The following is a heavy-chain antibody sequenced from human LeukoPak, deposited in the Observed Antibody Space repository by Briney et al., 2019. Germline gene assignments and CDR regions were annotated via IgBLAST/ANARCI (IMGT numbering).Heavy chain of an antibody. CDR3: ARESSRDIVVVPAAPGNWFDP. J-gene: IGHJ5*02. CDR2: INPNSGGT. Sequence: GASVKVSCKASGYTFTSYYMHWVRQAPGQGLEWMGWINPNSGGTNYAQKFQGRVTMTRDTSISTAYMELSRLRSDDTAVYYCARESSRDIVVVPAAPGNWFDPWGQGTLVTVSS. CDR1: GYTFTSYY. V-gene: IGHV1-2*02. D-gene: IGHD2-2*01.